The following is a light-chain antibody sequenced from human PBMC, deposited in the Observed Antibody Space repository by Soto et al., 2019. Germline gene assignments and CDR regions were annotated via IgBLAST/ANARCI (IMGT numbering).Light chain of an antibody. V-gene: IGKV3-11*01. J-gene: IGKJ4*01. CDR1: QSVSSY. CDR2: DAS. Sequence: EIVLPQSPATLSLSPGERATLACRASQSVSSYLAWYRQKPGQAPRLLIYDASNRATGIPARFSGSGSDTDFTLNISSLEPEDVSVYYCQERSNWPPSLTFGGGTKVEIK. CDR3: QERSNWPPSLT.